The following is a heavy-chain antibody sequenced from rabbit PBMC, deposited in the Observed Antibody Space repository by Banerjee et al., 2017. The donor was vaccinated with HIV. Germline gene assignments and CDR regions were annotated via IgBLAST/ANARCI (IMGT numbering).Heavy chain of an antibody. V-gene: IGHV1S47*01. J-gene: IGHJ4*01. CDR2: IFNGDGST. CDR1: GFSFSSNY. CDR3: VRDQPSTSGHNL. Sequence: QEQLEESGGDLVKPEGSLTLTCTASGFSFSSNYWICWVRQAPGKGLEWIACIFNGDGSTYYASWVNGRFSISRSTSLNTVTLQMTSLTAADTATYFCVRDQPSTSGHNLWGPGTLVTVS. D-gene: IGHD1-1*01.